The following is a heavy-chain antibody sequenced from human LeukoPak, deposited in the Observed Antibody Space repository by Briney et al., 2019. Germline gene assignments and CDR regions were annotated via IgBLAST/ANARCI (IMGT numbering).Heavy chain of an antibody. CDR2: IYYSGST. J-gene: IGHJ4*02. V-gene: IGHV4-59*01. Sequence: SETLSLTCTVSGGSISSYYWSWIRQPPGKGLEWIGYIYYSGSTNYNPSLKSRVTISVDTSKNQFSLKLSSVIAADTAVNYCARQYASNSGWLIFDYWGQGTLVTVSS. CDR3: ARQYASNSGWLIFDY. CDR1: GGSISSYY. D-gene: IGHD6-19*01.